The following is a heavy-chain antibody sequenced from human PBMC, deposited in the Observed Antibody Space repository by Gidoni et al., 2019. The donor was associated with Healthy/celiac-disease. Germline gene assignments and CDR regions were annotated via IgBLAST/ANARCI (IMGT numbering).Heavy chain of an antibody. V-gene: IGHV3-23*01. Sequence: EVQLLESGGGLVQPGGSLRLSCAASGFTFSSYAMSWVRQAPGKGLEWVSAISGRGGSTYYADSVKGRFTISRDNSKNTLYLQMNSLRAEDTAVYYCAKDDYDYVWGSYRYFDYWGQGTLVTVSS. CDR3: AKDDYDYVWGSYRYFDY. CDR1: GFTFSSYA. CDR2: ISGRGGST. D-gene: IGHD3-16*02. J-gene: IGHJ4*02.